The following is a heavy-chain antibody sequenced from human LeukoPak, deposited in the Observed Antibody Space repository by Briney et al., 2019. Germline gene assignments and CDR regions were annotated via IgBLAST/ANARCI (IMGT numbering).Heavy chain of an antibody. D-gene: IGHD2-2*01. V-gene: IGHV5-51*01. J-gene: IGHJ6*02. Sequence: GESLKISCKGSGYSFTSYWIGWVRQMPGKGLEWMGIIYPGDSETRYSPSFQGQVTISADKSISTAYLQWSSLKASDTAMYYCARVGREGAVPAPSLKNYYYYGMDVWGQGTTVTVSS. CDR1: GYSFTSYW. CDR2: IYPGDSET. CDR3: ARVGREGAVPAPSLKNYYYYGMDV.